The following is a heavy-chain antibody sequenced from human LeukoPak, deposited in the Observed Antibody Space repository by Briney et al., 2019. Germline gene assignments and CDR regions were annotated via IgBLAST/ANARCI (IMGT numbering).Heavy chain of an antibody. CDR1: GFTFSSYA. Sequence: GGSLTLSCAASGFTFSSYAMSWVRQAPGKGLEWVSTLSGSGASTSYADSVKGRFTISRDNSKNTLYLQMNSLRAEDTARYYCAKQKGYCSGGSCYYSDYWGQGTLVTVSS. J-gene: IGHJ4*02. D-gene: IGHD2-15*01. V-gene: IGHV3-23*01. CDR2: LSGSGAST. CDR3: AKQKGYCSGGSCYYSDY.